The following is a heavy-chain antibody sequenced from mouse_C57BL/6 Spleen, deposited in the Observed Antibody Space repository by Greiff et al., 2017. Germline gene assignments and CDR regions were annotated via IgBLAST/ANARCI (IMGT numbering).Heavy chain of an antibody. D-gene: IGHD1-1*01. CDR2: IYPGDGDT. V-gene: IGHV1-82*01. J-gene: IGHJ2*01. Sequence: QVTLKVSGPELVKPGASVKISCKASGYAFSSSWMNWVKQRPGKGLEWIGRIYPGDGDTNYNGKFKGKATLTADKSSSTAYMQLSSLTSEDSAVYFCARGDYGSSYFDYWGQGTTLTVSS. CDR3: ARGDYGSSYFDY. CDR1: GYAFSSSW.